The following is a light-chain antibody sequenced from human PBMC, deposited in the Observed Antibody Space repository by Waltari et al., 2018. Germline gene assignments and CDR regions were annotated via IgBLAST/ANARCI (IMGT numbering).Light chain of an antibody. CDR1: SSDIGIYNI. J-gene: IGLJ3*02. V-gene: IGLV2-23*02. CDR2: DVS. CDR3: CSYAGNYAWV. Sequence: QSALTQPASVTGSPGQSVTISCTGTSSDIGIYNIVSWYQQHPGKAPKLVISDVSKRPSGVSDRFSGSKSGDTASLTISGLQSEDEGDYYCCSYAGNYAWVFGGGTRLTVL.